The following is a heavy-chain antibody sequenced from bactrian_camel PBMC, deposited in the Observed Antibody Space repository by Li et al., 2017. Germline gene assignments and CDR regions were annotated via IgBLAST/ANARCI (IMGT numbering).Heavy chain of an antibody. J-gene: IGHJ4*01. CDR3: TKGSEQAGYDRDEYNY. V-gene: IGHV3S53*01. D-gene: IGHD3*01. Sequence: HVQLVESGGGSVQAGGSLRLSCAASGYTYAYSRNCMGWFRQAPGKEREGVASVDNDGTISYADSVKGRSTISRDNAKNTVYLQMNSLKSEDTALYYCTKGSEQAGYDRDEYNYWGQGTQVTVS. CDR1: GYTYAYSRNC. CDR2: VDNDGTI.